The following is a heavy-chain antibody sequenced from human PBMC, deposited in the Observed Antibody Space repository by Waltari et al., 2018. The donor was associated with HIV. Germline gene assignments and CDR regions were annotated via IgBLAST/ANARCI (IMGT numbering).Heavy chain of an antibody. Sequence: VQLVESGGGLIEPGASLSLSCAASGFTLSDPYMRGVRQAPGKGLEWVSVIDSGGSTNDADSVKGRFTIARDNSKNTLSLHMNSLRAEDTAVYYCAREPRSSGYYGMDVWGQGATVTVSS. J-gene: IGHJ6*02. D-gene: IGHD1-26*01. CDR1: GFTLSDPY. V-gene: IGHV3-53*01. CDR2: IDSGGST. CDR3: AREPRSSGYYGMDV.